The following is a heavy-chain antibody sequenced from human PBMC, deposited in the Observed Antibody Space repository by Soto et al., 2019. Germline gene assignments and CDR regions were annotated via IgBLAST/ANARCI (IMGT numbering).Heavy chain of an antibody. CDR2: INHSGST. CDR3: ARGRRPIVVVPAAATIAATGLSYFDY. D-gene: IGHD2-2*01. CDR1: GGSFSGYY. V-gene: IGHV4-34*01. J-gene: IGHJ4*02. Sequence: SETLSLTCAVYGGSFSGYYWSWIRQPPGKGLEWIGEINHSGSTNYNPSLKSRVTISVDTSKNQFSLKLSSVTAADTAVYYCARGRRPIVVVPAAATIAATGLSYFDYWGQGTLVTVSS.